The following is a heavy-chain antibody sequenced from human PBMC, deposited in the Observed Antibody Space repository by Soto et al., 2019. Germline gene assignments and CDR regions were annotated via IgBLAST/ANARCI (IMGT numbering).Heavy chain of an antibody. D-gene: IGHD3-9*01. J-gene: IGHJ6*02. CDR1: GDSVSSNSAA. Sequence: QTLSLTCAISGDSVSSNSAAWNWIRQSPSRGLEWLGRTYYRSKWYNDYAVSVKSRITINPDTSKNQFSLQLNSVTPEDTAVYYCARGKVWDDILTFYYPYYHHYGMAFWGQGTTVTGSS. CDR3: ARGKVWDDILTFYYPYYHHYGMAF. V-gene: IGHV6-1*01. CDR2: TYYRSKWYN.